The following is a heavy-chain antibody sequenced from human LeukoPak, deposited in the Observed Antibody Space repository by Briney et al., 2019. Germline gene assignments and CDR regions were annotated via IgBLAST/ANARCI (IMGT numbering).Heavy chain of an antibody. CDR1: GGSISSSSYY. CDR2: IYYSGST. J-gene: IGHJ3*02. D-gene: IGHD3-22*01. Sequence: SETLSLTCTVSGGSISSSSYYWGWIRHPPGKGLEWFGSIYYSGSTYYNPSLKSRVTISVDTSKNQFSLKLSSVTAADTAVYYCARIITMIVVVHDAFDIWGQGTMVTVSS. V-gene: IGHV4-39*01. CDR3: ARIITMIVVVHDAFDI.